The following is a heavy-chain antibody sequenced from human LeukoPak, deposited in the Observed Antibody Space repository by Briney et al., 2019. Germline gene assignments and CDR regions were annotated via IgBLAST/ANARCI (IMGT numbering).Heavy chain of an antibody. D-gene: IGHD3-22*01. CDR2: IYYSGTT. CDR3: ATYSYYSDSGDYRYGFQH. CDR1: GGSITSSTYY. J-gene: IGHJ1*01. V-gene: IGHV4-39*01. Sequence: PSEALSLTCTVSGGSITSSTYYWAWIRQPPGKGLEWIGTIYYSGTTYYNPSLKSRVIISVDTSKNHFSLKLSSVTAADTALYYCATYSYYSDSGDYRYGFQHWGQGTLVTASS.